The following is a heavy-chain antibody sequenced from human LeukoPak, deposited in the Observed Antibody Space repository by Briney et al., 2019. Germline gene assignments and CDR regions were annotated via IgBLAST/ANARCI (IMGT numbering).Heavy chain of an antibody. Sequence: PGRSLRLSCAASGFTFDDYNMHWVRQAPGKGLDWVSGISFNGGNIGYANSVKGRFTVSRDNGKNFLYLQMNSLKPEDTALYYCVSQGPDGNCGHDCYRASSWGQGALVTVAS. D-gene: IGHD2-21*02. CDR3: VSQGPDGNCGHDCYRASS. CDR2: ISFNGGNI. J-gene: IGHJ5*02. CDR1: GFTFDDYN. V-gene: IGHV3-9*01.